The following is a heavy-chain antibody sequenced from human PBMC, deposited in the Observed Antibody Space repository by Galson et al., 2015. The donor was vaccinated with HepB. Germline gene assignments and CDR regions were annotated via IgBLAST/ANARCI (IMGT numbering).Heavy chain of an antibody. CDR2: IDPSDSYT. D-gene: IGHD3-10*01. CDR1: GYSFTSYW. Sequence: QSGAEVKKPGESLRISCKGSGYSFTSYWISWVRQMPGKGLEWMGRIDPSDSYTNYSPSFQGHVTISADKSISTAYLQWSSLKASDTATYYCASVGYGSGSYYRDYGMDVWGQGTTVTVSS. J-gene: IGHJ6*02. CDR3: ASVGYGSGSYYRDYGMDV. V-gene: IGHV5-10-1*01.